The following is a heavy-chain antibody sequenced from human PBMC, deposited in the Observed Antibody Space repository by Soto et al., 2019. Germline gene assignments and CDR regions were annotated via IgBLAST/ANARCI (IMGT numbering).Heavy chain of an antibody. D-gene: IGHD2-21*02. CDR2: IYYSGST. J-gene: IGHJ4*02. Sequence: PSETLSLTCAVYGGSFSGYYWSWIRQPPGKGLEWIGYIYYSGSTHYNPSLKSRVTISIDTSKSQFSLKLSSVTAADTAVYYCARGSGGNSDFHYWGQGALVTVSS. CDR3: ARGSGGNSDFHY. V-gene: IGHV4-30-4*01. CDR1: GGSFSGYY.